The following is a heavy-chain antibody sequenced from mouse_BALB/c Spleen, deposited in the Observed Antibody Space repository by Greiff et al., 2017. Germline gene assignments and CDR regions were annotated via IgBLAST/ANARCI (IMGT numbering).Heavy chain of an antibody. CDR1: GYTFTSYY. Sequence: QVQLQQSGPELVKPGASVRISCKASGYTFTSYYIHWVKQRPGQGLEWIGWIYPGNVNTKYNEKFKGKATLTADKSSSTAYMQLSSLTSEDSAVYFCAREEVRYFDYWGQGTTLSDSS. CDR2: IYPGNVNT. V-gene: IGHV1S56*01. CDR3: AREEVRYFDY. J-gene: IGHJ2*01. D-gene: IGHD2-14*01.